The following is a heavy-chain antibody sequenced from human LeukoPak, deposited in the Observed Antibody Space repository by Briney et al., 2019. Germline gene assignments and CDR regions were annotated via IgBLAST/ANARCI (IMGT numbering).Heavy chain of an antibody. V-gene: IGHV1-69*05. CDR2: IIPIFGTA. J-gene: IGHJ4*02. CDR1: GCTFNSYA. CDR3: AREIMASYSGSYYFDY. Sequence: ASVKVSFNSSGCTFNSYAISWVRQAPGQGLEWMGRIIPIFGTANYAQKFQGRVTITTVESTSTAYMELSSLRSEDTAVYYCAREIMASYSGSYYFDYWGQGTLVTVSS. D-gene: IGHD1-26*01.